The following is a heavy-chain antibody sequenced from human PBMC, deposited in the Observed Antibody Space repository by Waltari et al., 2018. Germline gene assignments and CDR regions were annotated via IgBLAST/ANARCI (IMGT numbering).Heavy chain of an antibody. Sequence: EVQLMESGGGLVQPGRSLRLSCAASGFTFDDYAMHWVRQAPGKGLEWVAGINWNSGNIRYADSVKGRFIISRDNAKNSLYLQMNSLRDEDTAFYYCVKSAGGATIWLVFDDWGQGTLVTVSS. V-gene: IGHV3-9*01. CDR3: VKSAGGATIWLVFDD. CDR1: GFTFDDYA. CDR2: INWNSGNI. D-gene: IGHD3-16*01. J-gene: IGHJ4*02.